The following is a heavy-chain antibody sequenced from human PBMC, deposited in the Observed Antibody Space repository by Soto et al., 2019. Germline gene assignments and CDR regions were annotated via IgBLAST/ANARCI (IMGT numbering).Heavy chain of an antibody. V-gene: IGHV1-18*01. J-gene: IGHJ6*02. CDR2: ISGYNGDT. CDR3: AKNGQPPHYYYGLDV. D-gene: IGHD2-8*01. CDR1: GYTFSRYG. Sequence: ASVKVSCKASGYTFSRYGISWVRQAPGQGLEWMGGISGYNGDTNYAQKFQGRVTMTIDTSTTTAYMELRSLTSDDTAVYYCAKNGQPPHYYYGLDVWG.